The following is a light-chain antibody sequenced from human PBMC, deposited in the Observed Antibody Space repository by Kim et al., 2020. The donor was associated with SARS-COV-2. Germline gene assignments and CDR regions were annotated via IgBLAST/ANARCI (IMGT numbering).Light chain of an antibody. CDR3: QQSNNWPRT. Sequence: VSPGARATLSCTANQSVGSNLAWYQQQPGQATRLLIYDASTRATGIPARFSGSGSGTEFTLTISSLQSEDFAIYYCQQSNNWPRTFGHGTKVDIK. CDR1: QSVGSN. V-gene: IGKV3-15*01. J-gene: IGKJ1*01. CDR2: DAS.